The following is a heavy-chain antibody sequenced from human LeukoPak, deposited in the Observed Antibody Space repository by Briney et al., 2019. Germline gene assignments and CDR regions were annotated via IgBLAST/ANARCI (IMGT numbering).Heavy chain of an antibody. CDR1: GGSISSYY. Sequence: ASETLSLTCTASGGSISSYYWSWIRQPPGKGLEWIGYIYYSGSTNYNPSLKSRVTISVDTSKNQFSLKLSSVTAADTAVYYCARLQYYDILTGYQNWFDPWGQGTLVTVSS. CDR3: ARLQYYDILTGYQNWFDP. CDR2: IYYSGST. J-gene: IGHJ5*02. D-gene: IGHD3-9*01. V-gene: IGHV4-59*01.